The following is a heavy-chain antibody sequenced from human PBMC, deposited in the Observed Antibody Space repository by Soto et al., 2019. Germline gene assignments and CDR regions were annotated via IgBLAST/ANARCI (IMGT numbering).Heavy chain of an antibody. J-gene: IGHJ3*02. CDR1: GGSISSSNW. CDR3: ARAENYYDSSYAFDI. Sequence: QVQLQESGPGLVKPSGTLSLTCAVSGGSISSSNWWSWVRQPPGKGLEWIGEIYHSGSTNYNPSLKSRVTISVDKSKNQFSLKLSSVTAADTAMYYCARAENYYDSSYAFDIWGQGTMVTVSS. V-gene: IGHV4-4*02. CDR2: IYHSGST. D-gene: IGHD3-22*01.